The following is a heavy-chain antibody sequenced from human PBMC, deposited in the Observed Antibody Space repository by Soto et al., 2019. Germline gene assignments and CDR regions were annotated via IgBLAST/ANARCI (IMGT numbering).Heavy chain of an antibody. CDR3: ARGGGFCGADCYKGGIDY. CDR2: ISNDGDDK. Sequence: QVQLVESGGGVVQPGRSLRLSCAASGFTFSPYTMHWVRQTPGKGLEWVAVISNDGDDKEYADSVKGRFTVSRDNSKSTLYLQMSSLRAEDTALYYCARGGGFCGADCYKGGIDYWGQGTLVTVSP. D-gene: IGHD2-21*02. J-gene: IGHJ4*02. CDR1: GFTFSPYT. V-gene: IGHV3-30-3*01.